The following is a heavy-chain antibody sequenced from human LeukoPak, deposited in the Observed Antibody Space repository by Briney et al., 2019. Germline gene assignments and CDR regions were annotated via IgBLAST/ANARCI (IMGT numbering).Heavy chain of an antibody. Sequence: GASVKVSCKASGGTFSSYAISWVRQAPGQGLEWMGGIIPIFGTANYAQKFQGRVTITADESTSTAYMELSSLRSEDTAVYYCAGVYYYDSSGFTAPEPPDYWGQGTLVTVSS. J-gene: IGHJ4*02. CDR1: GGTFSSYA. CDR3: AGVYYYDSSGFTAPEPPDY. V-gene: IGHV1-69*13. D-gene: IGHD3-22*01. CDR2: IIPIFGTA.